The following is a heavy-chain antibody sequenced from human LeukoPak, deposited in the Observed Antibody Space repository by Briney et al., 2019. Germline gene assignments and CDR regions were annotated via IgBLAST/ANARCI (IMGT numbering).Heavy chain of an antibody. V-gene: IGHV1-69*05. D-gene: IGHD2-2*01. CDR1: GGTFSSYA. Sequence: ASVKVSCKASGGTFSSYAISWVRQAPGQGLEWMGGIIPIFGTASYAQKFQGRVTITTDESTSTAYMEPSSLRSEDTAVYYCARAPAAMGSWWFDPWGQGTLVTVSS. CDR2: IIPIFGTA. CDR3: ARAPAAMGSWWFDP. J-gene: IGHJ5*02.